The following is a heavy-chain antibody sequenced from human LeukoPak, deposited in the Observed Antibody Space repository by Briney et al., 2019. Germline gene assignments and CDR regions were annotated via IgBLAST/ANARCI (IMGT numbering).Heavy chain of an antibody. CDR3: ARDRGISRDLFDY. V-gene: IGHV1-2*02. CDR1: GYTFTGYY. J-gene: IGHJ4*02. CDR2: INPNSGGT. D-gene: IGHD6-13*01. Sequence: ASVKVSCKASGYTFTGYYMHWVRQAPGQGLEWMGWINPNSGGTNYAQKFQGRVTMTRDTSISTAYMELSRLRSDDTAVHYCARDRGISRDLFDYWGQGPLVTVSS.